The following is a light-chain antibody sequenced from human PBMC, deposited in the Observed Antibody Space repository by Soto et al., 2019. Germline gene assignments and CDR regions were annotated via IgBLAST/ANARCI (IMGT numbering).Light chain of an antibody. Sequence: DIQMTQSPSTLSASLGDRVTITCRASQSISSWLAWYQQKPGKAPKLLIRKASTLESGVPSRFSGSASGTQFTLTISSLQPDDFATYYCQQYNSYRTFGQGTKVEI. V-gene: IGKV1-5*03. J-gene: IGKJ1*01. CDR2: KAS. CDR3: QQYNSYRT. CDR1: QSISSW.